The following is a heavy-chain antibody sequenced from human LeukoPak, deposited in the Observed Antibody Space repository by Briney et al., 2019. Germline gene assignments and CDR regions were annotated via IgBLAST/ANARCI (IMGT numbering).Heavy chain of an antibody. V-gene: IGHV3-33*01. Sequence: QAGGSLRLSRAASGFTFSSYGMHWVRQAPGKGLEWVAVIWYDGSNKYYADSVKGRFTISRDNSKNTLYLQMNSLRAEDTAVYYCARTFTSGQNRGVVDYWGQGTLVTVSS. D-gene: IGHD3-10*01. CDR2: IWYDGSNK. J-gene: IGHJ4*02. CDR3: ARTFTSGQNRGVVDY. CDR1: GFTFSSYG.